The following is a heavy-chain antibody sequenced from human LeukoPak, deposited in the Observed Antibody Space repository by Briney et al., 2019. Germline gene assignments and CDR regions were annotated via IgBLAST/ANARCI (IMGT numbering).Heavy chain of an antibody. CDR2: ISSRGT. CDR1: GFTFSDYA. CDR3: ARDHCSGANCQVALDY. V-gene: IGHV3-23*01. J-gene: IGHJ4*02. D-gene: IGHD2-15*01. Sequence: GGSLRLSCGASGFTFSDYAMSWVRQAPGKGREWVSAISSRGTIYADSVKGRFTISRDNAKNTMYLQMNRLRAEDKAVYYCARDHCSGANCQVALDYWGQGTLVTVSS.